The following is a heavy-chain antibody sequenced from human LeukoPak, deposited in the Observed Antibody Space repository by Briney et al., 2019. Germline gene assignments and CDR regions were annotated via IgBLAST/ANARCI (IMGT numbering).Heavy chain of an antibody. Sequence: GGSLRLSCAASGFTFSSYGMHWVRQAPGKGLEWVAVIWYDGSNKYYADSVKGRFTISRDNSKNTLYLQMNSLRAEDTAVYYCARGSSGYHMGQFDYWGQGTLVTVSS. CDR1: GFTFSSYG. V-gene: IGHV3-33*01. J-gene: IGHJ4*02. CDR3: ARGSSGYHMGQFDY. CDR2: IWYDGSNK. D-gene: IGHD3-22*01.